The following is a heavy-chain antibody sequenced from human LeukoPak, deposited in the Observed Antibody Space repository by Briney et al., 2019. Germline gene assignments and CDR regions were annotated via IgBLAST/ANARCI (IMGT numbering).Heavy chain of an antibody. V-gene: IGHV1-69*01. CDR1: GGTFSSYA. Sequence: GASVKVSCKASGGTFSSYAISWVRQAPGQGLEWMGGIIAFFGTANYAQKLQGRVTMTADESTSTAYMELRSLRSEDTAVYYCARAITIFGVVIDYYYYGMDVWGQGTTVPVSS. CDR3: ARAITIFGVVIDYYYYGMDV. D-gene: IGHD3-3*01. CDR2: IIAFFGTA. J-gene: IGHJ6*01.